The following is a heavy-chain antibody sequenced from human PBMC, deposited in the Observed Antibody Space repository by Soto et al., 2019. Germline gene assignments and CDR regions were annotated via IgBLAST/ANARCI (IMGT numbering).Heavy chain of an antibody. CDR3: AKVVRGWYRYFDY. D-gene: IGHD6-19*01. Sequence: GGSLRLSCVASGFVFTNYAMSWVRQAPGKGLEWVSAISGSNSHTYDADSVKGRFTISRDNSKNTLYLQMNTLRVEDTAVYYCAKVVRGWYRYFDYCGEGTLVSVSS. CDR1: GFVFTNYA. CDR2: ISGSNSHT. J-gene: IGHJ4*02. V-gene: IGHV3-23*01.